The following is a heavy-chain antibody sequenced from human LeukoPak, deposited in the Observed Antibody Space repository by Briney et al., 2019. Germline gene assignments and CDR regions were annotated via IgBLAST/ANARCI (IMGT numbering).Heavy chain of an antibody. J-gene: IGHJ4*02. Sequence: GGSLRLSCEASGFTFGHFYMAWIRQAPGRGLEPLSFISPTGDIKNYVDSVKGRFTISRDNAKNSMYLEINSLSAEATAFYYCAREHGAAPDHWGKGTLVTSPQ. CDR1: GFTFGHFY. CDR2: ISPTGDIK. D-gene: IGHD3-16*01. CDR3: AREHGAAPDH. V-gene: IGHV3-11*01.